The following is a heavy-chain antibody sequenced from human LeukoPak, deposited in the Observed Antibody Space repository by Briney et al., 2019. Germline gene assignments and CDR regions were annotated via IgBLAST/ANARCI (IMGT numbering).Heavy chain of an antibody. CDR2: INHSGST. Sequence: SETLSLTCAVYGGSFSGYYWSWIRQPPGKGLEWIGEINHSGSTNYNPSLKSRVTISVDTSKNQFSLKLSSVTAADTAVYYCARHPLEYYDFWSGYTPLDYWGQGTLVTVSS. CDR3: ARHPLEYYDFWSGYTPLDY. CDR1: GGSFSGYY. D-gene: IGHD3-3*01. V-gene: IGHV4-34*01. J-gene: IGHJ4*02.